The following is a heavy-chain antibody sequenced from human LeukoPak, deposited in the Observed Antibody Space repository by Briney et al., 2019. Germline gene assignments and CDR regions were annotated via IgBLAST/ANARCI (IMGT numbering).Heavy chain of an antibody. CDR1: GYTFTSYY. CDR2: INPSSGST. J-gene: IGHJ4*02. CDR3: ARGFGPYYYDSTGYYNFDY. D-gene: IGHD3-22*01. Sequence: GASVKVSCKASGYTFTSYYMHWVRQAPGQGLEWMGIINPSSGSTSYAQEFQGRVTMTRDTSTSTVYMELSSLRSEDTAVYYCARGFGPYYYDSTGYYNFDYWGQGTLVTVSS. V-gene: IGHV1-46*01.